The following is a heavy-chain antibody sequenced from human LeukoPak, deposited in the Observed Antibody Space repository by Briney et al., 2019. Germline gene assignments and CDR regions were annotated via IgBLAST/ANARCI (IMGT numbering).Heavy chain of an antibody. V-gene: IGHV3-23*01. CDR2: ISGSGVST. CDR1: GFTFSTYA. CDR3: AKNITGTADF. J-gene: IGHJ3*01. D-gene: IGHD1-20*01. Sequence: GGSLRLSCAASGFTFSTYAMSWVRQAPGKGLEWVSAISGSGVSTFYADSVKGRFTISRDNSKNTLYLQMNSLRAEDTAVFYCAKNITGTADFWGQGTMVTVSS.